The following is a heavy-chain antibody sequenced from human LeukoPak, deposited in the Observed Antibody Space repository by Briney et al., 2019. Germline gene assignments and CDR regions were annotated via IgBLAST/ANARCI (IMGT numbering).Heavy chain of an antibody. CDR1: GFTFSSYA. Sequence: LRLSCAASGFTFSSYAMSWVRQHPGKGLEWIGYIYYSGSTYYNPSLKSRVTISVDTSKNQFSLKLSSVTAADTAVYYCARGWRYCSGGSCFLFDYWGQGTLVTVSS. CDR2: IYYSGST. V-gene: IGHV4-31*02. D-gene: IGHD2-15*01. J-gene: IGHJ4*02. CDR3: ARGWRYCSGGSCFLFDY.